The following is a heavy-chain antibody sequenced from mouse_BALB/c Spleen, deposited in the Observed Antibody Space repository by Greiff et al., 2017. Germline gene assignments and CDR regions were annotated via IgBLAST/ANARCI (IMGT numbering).Heavy chain of an antibody. CDR2: ISNGGGST. Sequence: EVQVVESGGGLVQPGGSLKLSCAASGFTFSSYTMSWVRQTPEKRLEWVAYISNGGGSTYYPDTVKGRFTISRDNAKNTLYLQMSSLKSEDTAMYDCARHGTRWYFDVWGAGTTVTVSS. CDR1: GFTFSSYT. J-gene: IGHJ1*01. D-gene: IGHD4-1*01. CDR3: ARHGTRWYFDV. V-gene: IGHV5-12-2*01.